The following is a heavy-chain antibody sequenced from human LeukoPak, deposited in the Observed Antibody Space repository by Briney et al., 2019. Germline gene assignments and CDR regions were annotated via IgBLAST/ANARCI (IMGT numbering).Heavy chain of an antibody. J-gene: IGHJ4*02. Sequence: SVKVSCKASGGTFSSYAISWVRQAPGQGLEWMGRIIPIFGTANYAQKFQGRVTITTYESTSTAYMELSSLRSEDTAVYSCTRGNAEFWSVYYFDYWGQGSLVTVSS. CDR3: TRGNAEFWSVYYFDY. CDR1: GGTFSSYA. D-gene: IGHD3-3*01. CDR2: IIPIFGTA. V-gene: IGHV1-69*05.